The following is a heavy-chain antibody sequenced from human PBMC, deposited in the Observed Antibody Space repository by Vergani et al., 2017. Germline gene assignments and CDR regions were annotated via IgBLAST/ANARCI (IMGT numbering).Heavy chain of an antibody. Sequence: QVQLQQWGAGLLKPSETLSLTCAVYGGSFSGYYWSWIRQPPGKGLEWIGEINHSGSTNYNPSLKNRVTISVDTSKNQFSLKLRSVTAADTAVYYCARVDTQVPATSHFYYMDVWGKGTTVVVSS. CDR3: ARVDTQVPATSHFYYMDV. CDR2: INHSGST. J-gene: IGHJ6*03. CDR1: GGSFSGYY. D-gene: IGHD6-25*01. V-gene: IGHV4-34*01.